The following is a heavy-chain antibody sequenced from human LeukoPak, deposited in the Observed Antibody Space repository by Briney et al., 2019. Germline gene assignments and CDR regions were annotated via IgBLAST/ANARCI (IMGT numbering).Heavy chain of an antibody. CDR3: ATHPKSCTRGIFITGKACWFDP. CDR1: GGSFSGYY. J-gene: IGHJ5*02. Sequence: PSETLSLTCAVYGGSFSGYYWGWIRQPPGKGLEWIGSIYYSGTTYYNPSLKSRVTISVDTSRNQFSLKLSSVTAADTAVYYCATHPKSCTRGIFITGKACWFDPWGQGTLVTVSS. V-gene: IGHV4-39*01. D-gene: IGHD3-10*01. CDR2: IYYSGTT.